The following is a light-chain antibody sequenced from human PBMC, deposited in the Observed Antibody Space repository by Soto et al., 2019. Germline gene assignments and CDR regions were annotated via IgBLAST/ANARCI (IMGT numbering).Light chain of an antibody. J-gene: IGKJ3*01. V-gene: IGKV1-39*01. CDR2: AAS. CDR1: QSISSY. CDR3: QQSYSTPV. Sequence: DIQMTQSPSSLYASVGDRVTITCRASQSISSYLNWYQQKPGKAPKLLIYAASSLQSGVPSRFSGSVSVTDFTLTISSLQPEDFATYYCQQSYSTPVFGPGTKVDIK.